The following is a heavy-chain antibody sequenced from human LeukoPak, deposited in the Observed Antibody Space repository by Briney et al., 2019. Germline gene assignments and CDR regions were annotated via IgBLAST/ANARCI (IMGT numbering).Heavy chain of an antibody. J-gene: IGHJ5*02. V-gene: IGHV4-39*07. CDR3: AREPDA. CDR2: VHHTGRA. Sequence: PSETLSLTCTVSGDSISGSNYHWGWIRQPPGKGLEWLGTVHHTGRAFYNPSLRGRTTVSVDTSKNQFSLKLTSVTAADTAGYYCAREPDAWGQGTLVTVSS. CDR1: GDSISGSNYH.